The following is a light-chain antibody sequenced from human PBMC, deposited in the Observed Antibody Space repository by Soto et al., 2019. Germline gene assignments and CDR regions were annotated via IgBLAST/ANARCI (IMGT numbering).Light chain of an antibody. CDR3: NSYTSSSTGV. J-gene: IGLJ3*02. CDR1: SSDVGGYNY. CDR2: EVS. V-gene: IGLV2-14*01. Sequence: QSALTQPASVSGSPGQSITISCTGTSSDVGGYNYVSWYQQHPGKAPKLMIYEVSNRPSGVSNRFSGSKSGNTASLTISGRQAEDEADYYCNSYTSSSTGVFGGGTKLTVL.